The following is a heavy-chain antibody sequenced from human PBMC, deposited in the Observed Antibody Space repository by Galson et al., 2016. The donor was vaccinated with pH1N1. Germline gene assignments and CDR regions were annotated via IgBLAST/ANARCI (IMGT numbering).Heavy chain of an antibody. CDR2: IKEDGSAK. CDR3: ARFNDGA. V-gene: IGHV3-7*01. J-gene: IGHJ4*02. D-gene: IGHD5-24*01. CDR1: GFTFNRYW. Sequence: SLRLSCAASGFTFNRYWMHWVRQAPGKGLEWVANIKEDGSAKYYVDSVKGRFKISRDNARDSLYLQMNSLRAEDTAVDYCARFNDGAWGQGTLVTVSS.